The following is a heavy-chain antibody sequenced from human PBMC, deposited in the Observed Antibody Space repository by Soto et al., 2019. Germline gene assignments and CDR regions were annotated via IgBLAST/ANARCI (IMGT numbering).Heavy chain of an antibody. CDR3: VRLIGNSWLDF. CDR1: GDSVSSNTVT. J-gene: IGHJ5*01. Sequence: SQTLALTCAISGDSVSSNTVTWNWIRQFPSRGLEWLGRTYYRSKWYNDYAESVKSRITINPDTSKNQFSLHLNSVTPEDAAVYYCVRLIGNSWLDFWGQGTLVTVSS. CDR2: TYYRSKWYN. D-gene: IGHD1-26*01. V-gene: IGHV6-1*01.